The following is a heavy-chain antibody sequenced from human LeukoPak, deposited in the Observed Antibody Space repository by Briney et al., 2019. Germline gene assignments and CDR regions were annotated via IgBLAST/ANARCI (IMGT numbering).Heavy chain of an antibody. V-gene: IGHV7-4-1*02. J-gene: IGHJ5*02. CDR3: ARTNVYQQLLGAFHP. Sequence: GASVKVSCKASGYTFSSYAMNWVRQAPGQGLEWMGWINPTTGNPTYAQGFTGRFVFSLDSSVSTAYLQISSLKAEDTAVYYCARTNVYQQLLGAFHPWGQGTLVTVSS. D-gene: IGHD2-2*01. CDR1: GYTFSSYA. CDR2: INPTTGNP.